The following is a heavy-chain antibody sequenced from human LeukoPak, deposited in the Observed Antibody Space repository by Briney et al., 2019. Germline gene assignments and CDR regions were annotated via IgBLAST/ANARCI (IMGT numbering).Heavy chain of an antibody. CDR1: GFTFSSYA. CDR3: AKDNLDYYDSSGYLDAFDI. J-gene: IGHJ3*02. Sequence: GGSLRLSCAASGFTFSSYAMSWVRQAPGKGLEWVSAISGSGGSTYYADSVKGRFTISRDNSKNTLYLQMNSLRAEDTAVHYCAKDNLDYYDSSGYLDAFDIWGQGTMVTVSS. V-gene: IGHV3-23*01. D-gene: IGHD3-22*01. CDR2: ISGSGGST.